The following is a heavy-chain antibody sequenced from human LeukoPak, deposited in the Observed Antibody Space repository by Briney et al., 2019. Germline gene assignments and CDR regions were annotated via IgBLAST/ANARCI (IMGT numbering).Heavy chain of an antibody. CDR1: GFTFSSYS. CDR3: ALSWELQAPFDY. CDR2: ISSSGSTI. J-gene: IGHJ4*02. Sequence: PGGSLRLSCAASGFTFSSYSMNWVRQAPGKGLEWVSYISSSGSTIYYADSVKGRFTISRDNAKNSLYLQMNSLRAEDTAVYYCALSWELQAPFDYWGQGTLVTVSS. V-gene: IGHV3-48*04. D-gene: IGHD1-26*01.